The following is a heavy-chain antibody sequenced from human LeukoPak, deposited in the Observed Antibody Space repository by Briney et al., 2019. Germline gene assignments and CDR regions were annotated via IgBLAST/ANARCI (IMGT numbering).Heavy chain of an antibody. D-gene: IGHD3-9*01. Sequence: GSLRLSCTVSGGSISSNYWSWIRQSAEKRLEWIGRIYTSGSTNYNPSLKSRVTMSVDTSKNQFSLKLSSLTAADTAVYYCARGAGTYDILTGYYRNWFDPWGQGTLVTVSS. CDR3: ARGAGTYDILTGYYRNWFDP. CDR2: IYTSGST. J-gene: IGHJ5*02. V-gene: IGHV4-4*07. CDR1: GGSISSNY.